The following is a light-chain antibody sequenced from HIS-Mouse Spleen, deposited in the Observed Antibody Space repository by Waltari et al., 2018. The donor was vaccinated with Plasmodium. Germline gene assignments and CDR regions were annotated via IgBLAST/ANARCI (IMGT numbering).Light chain of an antibody. V-gene: IGLV2-8*01. Sequence: QSALTQPSSASGSPGQSVTISCTGTSSDVGAYNYVPWYQQHPGKAPKLMIYEVSTRPSGVPDRFSGSKSGNTASLTVSGLQAEDEADYYCSSYAGSNNLVFGGGTKLTVL. CDR2: EVS. CDR3: SSYAGSNNLV. J-gene: IGLJ2*01. CDR1: SSDVGAYNY.